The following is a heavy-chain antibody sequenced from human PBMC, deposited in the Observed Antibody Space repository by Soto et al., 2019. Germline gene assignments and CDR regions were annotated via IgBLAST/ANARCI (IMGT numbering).Heavy chain of an antibody. J-gene: IGHJ4*02. Sequence: GGSLRLSCAASGFTFSSYEVNWVRQAPGKGLEWVSYISSSGSTIYYADSVKGRSTISRDNAKNSLYLQMNSLRAEDTAVYYCAREEDYYDSSGYQGIDYWGQGTLVTVSS. CDR2: ISSSGSTI. CDR3: AREEDYYDSSGYQGIDY. V-gene: IGHV3-48*03. D-gene: IGHD3-22*01. CDR1: GFTFSSYE.